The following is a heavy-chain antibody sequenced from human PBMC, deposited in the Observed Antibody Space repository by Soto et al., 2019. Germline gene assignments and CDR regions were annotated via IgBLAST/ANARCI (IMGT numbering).Heavy chain of an antibody. CDR2: ISGSGGST. J-gene: IGHJ6*03. CDR3: AKTMTTALTVQAYYYYYMDV. Sequence: HPGGSLRLSRAASGFTFSSYAMRWVRQAPGKGLEWVSAISGSGGSTYYADSVKGRFTISRDNSKNTLYLQMNSLRAEDTAVYYCAKTMTTALTVQAYYYYYMDVWGKGTTVTVSS. D-gene: IGHD4-17*01. V-gene: IGHV3-23*01. CDR1: GFTFSSYA.